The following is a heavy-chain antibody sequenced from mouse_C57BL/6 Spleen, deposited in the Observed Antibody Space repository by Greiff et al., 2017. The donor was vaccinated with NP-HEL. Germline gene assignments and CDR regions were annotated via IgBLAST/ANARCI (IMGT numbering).Heavy chain of an antibody. V-gene: IGHV1-53*01. Sequence: VQLQQPGPELVKPGASVKLSCKASGYTFTSYWMHWVKQRPGQGLEWIGNINPSNGGNNYNEKFKSKATLTVDKSASTAYMQLSSLTSEDSAFYYCARSNLAWFAYWGQGTLVTVSA. CDR3: ARSNLAWFAY. J-gene: IGHJ3*01. D-gene: IGHD4-1*01. CDR1: GYTFTSYW. CDR2: INPSNGGN.